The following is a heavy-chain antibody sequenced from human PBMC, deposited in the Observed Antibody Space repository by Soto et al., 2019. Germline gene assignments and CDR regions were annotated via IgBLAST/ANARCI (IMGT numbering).Heavy chain of an antibody. CDR2: ISSSSSTI. CDR1: GFTFSSYS. Sequence: PGGSLRLSCAASGFTFSSYSMNWVRQAPGKGLEWVSYISSSSSTIYYADSVKGRFTISRDNAKNSLYLQMNSLRDEDTAVYYWARILGQAVAGTVDYFDYWGQGTLVTVSS. D-gene: IGHD6-19*01. V-gene: IGHV3-48*02. CDR3: ARILGQAVAGTVDYFDY. J-gene: IGHJ4*02.